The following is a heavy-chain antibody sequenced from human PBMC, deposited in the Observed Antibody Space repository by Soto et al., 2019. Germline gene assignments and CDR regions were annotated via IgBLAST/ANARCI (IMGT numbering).Heavy chain of an antibody. J-gene: IGHJ4*02. CDR1: GFTFSSYG. Sequence: QVQLVESGGGVVQPGRSLRLSCAASGFTFSSYGMHWVRQAPGKGLEWVAVISYDGSNKYYADSVKGRFTISRDNSKNTLYLQMNSLRAEDTAVYYCAKSGQSNYFDYWGQGTLVTVSS. CDR2: ISYDGSNK. CDR3: AKSGQSNYFDY. D-gene: IGHD3-10*01. V-gene: IGHV3-30*18.